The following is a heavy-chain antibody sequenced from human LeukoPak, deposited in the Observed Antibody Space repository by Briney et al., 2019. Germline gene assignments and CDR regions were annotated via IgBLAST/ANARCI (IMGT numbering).Heavy chain of an antibody. J-gene: IGHJ4*02. Sequence: QPGGSLRLSCAASGFTFSSYSMNWVRQAPGKGLEWVSYISGSSSTIYYADSVKGRFTISRDNAKNSLYLQMNSLRAEDTAVYYCARSTGYYDYWGQGTLVTVSS. V-gene: IGHV3-48*01. CDR3: ARSTGYYDY. D-gene: IGHD3-9*01. CDR2: ISGSSSTI. CDR1: GFTFSSYS.